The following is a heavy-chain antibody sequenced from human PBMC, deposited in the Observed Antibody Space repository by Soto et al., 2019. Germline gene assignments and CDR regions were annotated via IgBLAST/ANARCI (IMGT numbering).Heavy chain of an antibody. V-gene: IGHV3-30*18. Sequence: QVQLVESGGGVVQPGRSLRLSCAASGFTFSTYGMHWVRQAPGKGLEWVAVISYDGNNKYYADSVKGRFTIARDNSKNTQFLQMDSLRAEDTAGYYCAKDHLPSTVTKAGYWGQGTLVTVSS. CDR2: ISYDGNNK. CDR3: AKDHLPSTVTKAGY. CDR1: GFTFSTYG. D-gene: IGHD4-17*01. J-gene: IGHJ4*02.